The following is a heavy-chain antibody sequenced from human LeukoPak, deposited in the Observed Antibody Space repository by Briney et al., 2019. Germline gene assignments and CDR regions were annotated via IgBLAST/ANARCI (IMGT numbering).Heavy chain of an antibody. D-gene: IGHD5-18*01. CDR1: GFTFSSYG. CDR3: ARVRGYSYGSSDY. J-gene: IGHJ4*02. CDR2: ISSNGGST. Sequence: GGSLRLSCAASGFTFSSYGMHWVRQAPGKGLEYVSAISSNGGSTYYANSVKGRFTISRDNSKNTLYLQMGSLRAEDKAVYYCARVRGYSYGSSDYWGQGTLVTVSS. V-gene: IGHV3-64*01.